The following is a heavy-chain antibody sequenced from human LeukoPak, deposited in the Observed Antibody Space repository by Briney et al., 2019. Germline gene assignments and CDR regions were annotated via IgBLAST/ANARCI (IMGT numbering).Heavy chain of an antibody. Sequence: HPGGSLRLSCAASGFTFNTYAMSWVRQAPGKGLEWVSGISGTGGSTYYADSVKGRFTISRDNSKNTLYLQMNSLRAEDTAVYYCAKSSSGWYFFDYWGQGTLVTVSS. CDR2: ISGTGGST. CDR3: AKSSSGWYFFDY. CDR1: GFTFNTYA. V-gene: IGHV3-23*01. D-gene: IGHD6-19*01. J-gene: IGHJ4*02.